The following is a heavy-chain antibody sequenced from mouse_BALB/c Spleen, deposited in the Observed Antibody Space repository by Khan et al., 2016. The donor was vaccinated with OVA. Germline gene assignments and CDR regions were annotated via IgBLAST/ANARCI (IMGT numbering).Heavy chain of an antibody. CDR1: GFSLTSYG. J-gene: IGHJ1*01. D-gene: IGHD1-1*01. CDR2: IWAGGST. Sequence: VKLVESGPGLVAPSQSLSITCTVSGFSLTSYGVHWVRQPPGKGLEWLGVIWAGGSTNYNSALLSRLSISKDKSKSKVFLKMNSLQTDDTAMYYCARDTTVESYWYFDVWGAGTTVTVSS. CDR3: ARDTTVESYWYFDV. V-gene: IGHV2-9*02.